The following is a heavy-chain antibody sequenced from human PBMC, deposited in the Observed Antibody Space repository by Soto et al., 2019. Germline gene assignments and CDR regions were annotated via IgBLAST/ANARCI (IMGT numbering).Heavy chain of an antibody. V-gene: IGHV4-59*01. J-gene: IGHJ4*02. Sequence: SETLSLTCTVSGGSISSYYWSWIRQPPGKGLEWIGYIYYSGSTNYNPSLKSRVTISVDTSKNQFSLKLSSVTAADTAVYYCATSAPSIAAAGDYWGQGTLVTVSS. D-gene: IGHD6-13*01. CDR2: IYYSGST. CDR3: ATSAPSIAAAGDY. CDR1: GGSISSYY.